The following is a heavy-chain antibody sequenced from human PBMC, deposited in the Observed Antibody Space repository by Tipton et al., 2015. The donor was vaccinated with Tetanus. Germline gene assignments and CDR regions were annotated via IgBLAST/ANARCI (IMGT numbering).Heavy chain of an antibody. V-gene: IGHV4-4*07. CDR3: ARERPPYYYDSSGYYSYFDY. J-gene: IGHJ4*02. Sequence: TLSLTCAVYGGSFSGYYWSWIRQPPGKGLEWIGRIYTSGSTNYNPSLKSRVTMSVDTSKNQFSLKLSSVTAADTAVYYCARERPPYYYDSSGYYSYFDYWGQGTLVTVSS. CDR2: IYTSGST. D-gene: IGHD3-22*01. CDR1: GGSFSGYY.